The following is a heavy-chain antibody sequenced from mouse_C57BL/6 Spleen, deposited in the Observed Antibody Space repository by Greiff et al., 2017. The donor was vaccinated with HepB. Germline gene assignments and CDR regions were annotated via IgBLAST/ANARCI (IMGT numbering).Heavy chain of an antibody. V-gene: IGHV1-82*01. CDR1: GYAFSSSW. D-gene: IGHD2-4*01. CDR2: IYPGDGDT. Sequence: VKLQQSGPELVKPGASVKISCKASGYAFSSSWMNWVKQRPGKGLEWIGRIYPGDGDTNYNGKFKGKATLTADKSSSTAYMQLSSLTSEDSAVYFCARSDYDYEDYWGQGTTLTVSS. J-gene: IGHJ2*01. CDR3: ARSDYDYEDY.